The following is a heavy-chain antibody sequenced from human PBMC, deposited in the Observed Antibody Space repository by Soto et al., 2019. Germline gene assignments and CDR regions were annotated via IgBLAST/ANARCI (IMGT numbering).Heavy chain of an antibody. CDR1: GEAVGSGQSY. Sequence: QVQLQESGPGLVKPSETLSILCFVSGEAVGSGQSYWNWIRQAPGKGLEWIGHTSVTGAMKYSASLTSLVNTSGETAKSQISLTVTSVTAADSATYFCARGRSHSAGSSLGRRMAGWGQGTTVTVAS. CDR2: TSVTGAM. J-gene: IGHJ6*02. CDR3: ARGRSHSAGSSLGRRMAG. D-gene: IGHD3-10*01. V-gene: IGHV4-61*01.